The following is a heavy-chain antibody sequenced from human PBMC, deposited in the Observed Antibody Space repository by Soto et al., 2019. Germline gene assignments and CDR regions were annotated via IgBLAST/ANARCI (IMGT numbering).Heavy chain of an antibody. J-gene: IGHJ5*02. V-gene: IGHV3-74*01. Sequence: EVQLVESGGGLVKPGGSLRLSCAGSGFTFSSYWMHWVRQVPGKGLLWVSRIDSDGTSTNYADSLKGRFTIARDNAKNTLYLPMNSLRAEDTGVYYCARGGGYNWFDTWGQGTLVTVSS. D-gene: IGHD5-12*01. CDR3: ARGGGYNWFDT. CDR2: IDSDGTST. CDR1: GFTFSSYW.